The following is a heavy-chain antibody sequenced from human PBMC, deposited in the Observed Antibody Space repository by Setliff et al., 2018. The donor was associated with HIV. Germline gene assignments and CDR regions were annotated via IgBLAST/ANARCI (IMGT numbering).Heavy chain of an antibody. J-gene: IGHJ4*02. V-gene: IGHV3-23*01. CDR2: ISGSGGST. CDR3: ARDQGYFDY. CDR1: GFTFDDYA. Sequence: GGSLRLSCAASGFTFDDYAMHWVRQAPGKGLEWVSGISGSGGSTYYGDSVKGRFTIARDNSKSTLYLQMNSLRAEDTAVYYCARDQGYFDYWGQGTLVTVSS.